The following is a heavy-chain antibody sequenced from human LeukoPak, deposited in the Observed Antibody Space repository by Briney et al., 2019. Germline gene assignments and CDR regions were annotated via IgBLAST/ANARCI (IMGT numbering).Heavy chain of an antibody. CDR2: MNPNSGNT. Sequence: ASVKVSCKASGYTFTSYDINWVRQATGQGPEWMGWMNPNSGNTGYAQKFQGRVTITRNTSISTAYMELSSLRSEDTAVYYCARGPRGLLWFGESTNFYYYYMDVWGKGTTVTVSS. J-gene: IGHJ6*03. CDR3: ARGPRGLLWFGESTNFYYYYMDV. D-gene: IGHD3-10*01. V-gene: IGHV1-8*03. CDR1: GYTFTSYD.